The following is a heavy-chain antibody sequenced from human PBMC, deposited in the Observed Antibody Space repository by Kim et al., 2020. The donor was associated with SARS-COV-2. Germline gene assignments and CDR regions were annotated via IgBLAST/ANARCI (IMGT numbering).Heavy chain of an antibody. CDR3: ARDRGGSYPGWFDP. D-gene: IGHD1-26*01. Sequence: GSVKGRFTISRDNAKNSLYLQMNSLRAEDTAVYYCARDRGGSYPGWFDPWGQGTLVTVSS. V-gene: IGHV3-11*06. J-gene: IGHJ5*02.